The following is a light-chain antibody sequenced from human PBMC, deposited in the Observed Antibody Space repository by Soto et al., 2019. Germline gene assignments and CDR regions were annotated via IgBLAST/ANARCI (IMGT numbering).Light chain of an antibody. CDR3: ATWDDSLNAAV. CDR1: SSNIGFNA. Sequence: QSVLTQPPSASGTPGQRVTLSCSGSSSNIGFNAVNWYQQLPGTAPKLLMHGNSQRPSGVPARFSGSTSGTSASLAISGLQPDDEAHYYCATWDDSLNAAVFGGGTQLTVL. J-gene: IGLJ7*01. CDR2: GNS. V-gene: IGLV1-44*01.